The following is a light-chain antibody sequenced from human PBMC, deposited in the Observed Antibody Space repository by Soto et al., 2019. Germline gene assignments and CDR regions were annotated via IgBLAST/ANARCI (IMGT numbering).Light chain of an antibody. CDR3: IQDYDXPRP. Sequence: AIQMTQSPSSLSASVGDRVTITCRASQCIRNDLGWYQQKPGKDPKLLIYAASSLQSGVPSRFSGSGYGTDFTLTISSLQPEDFATYYCIQDYDXPRPFGQRTKV. CDR1: QCIRND. J-gene: IGKJ2*01. CDR2: AAS. V-gene: IGKV1-6*01.